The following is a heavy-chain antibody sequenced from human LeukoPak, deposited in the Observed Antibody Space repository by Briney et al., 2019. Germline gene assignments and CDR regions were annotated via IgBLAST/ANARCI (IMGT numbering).Heavy chain of an antibody. D-gene: IGHD2-15*01. Sequence: SVKVSCKASGGTFSSYAISWVRQAPGQGLEWMGGIIPIFGTANYAQKFQGRVTITADKSTSTAYMELSSLRSEDTAVYYCARGNGYCSGGSCYPAKYYYYYGMDVGGKGTTVTVSA. CDR3: ARGNGYCSGGSCYPAKYYYYYGMDV. J-gene: IGHJ6*04. CDR1: GGTFSSYA. V-gene: IGHV1-69*06. CDR2: IIPIFGTA.